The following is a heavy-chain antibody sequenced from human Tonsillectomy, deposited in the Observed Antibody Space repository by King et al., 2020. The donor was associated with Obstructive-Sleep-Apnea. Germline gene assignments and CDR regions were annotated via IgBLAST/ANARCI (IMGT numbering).Heavy chain of an antibody. J-gene: IGHJ4*02. CDR1: GFTFSSYA. CDR2: ISGSGGST. CDR3: VKDREGVVVAATADFDY. D-gene: IGHD2-15*01. V-gene: IGHV3-23*01. Sequence: VQSGVSLRLSCAASGFTFSSYAMSWVRQAPGKGLEWVSAISGSGGSTFYSDPEKGRFTISRDNSKNTLYLQMNSLRAEDTAVYYCVKDREGVVVAATADFDYWGQGTLVTVSS.